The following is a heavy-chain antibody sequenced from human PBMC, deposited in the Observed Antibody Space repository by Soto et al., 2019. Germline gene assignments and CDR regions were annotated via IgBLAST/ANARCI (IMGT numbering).Heavy chain of an antibody. CDR2: IWYDGSNK. V-gene: IGHV3-33*01. J-gene: IGHJ4*02. CDR3: ARGPNDSSGYRLPQFDY. Sequence: QVQLVESGGGVVQPGRSLRLSCAASGFTFSSYGMHWVRQAPGKGLEWVAVIWYDGSNKYYADSVKGRFTISRDNSKNXXYLQMNSLRAEDTAVYYCARGPNDSSGYRLPQFDYWGQGTLVTVSS. D-gene: IGHD3-22*01. CDR1: GFTFSSYG.